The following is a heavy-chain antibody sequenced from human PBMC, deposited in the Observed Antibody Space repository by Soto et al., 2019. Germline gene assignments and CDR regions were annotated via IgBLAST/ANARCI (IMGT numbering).Heavy chain of an antibody. Sequence: SETLSLTCTVSGGSINSGGYYWSWIRQHPGKGLEWIGYIYYSGSTYYNPSLKSRVTISVDTSKNQFSLKLTSVTAADTAVYFCARAQTIFGIITVFDYWGQGTLITVSS. CDR2: IYYSGST. D-gene: IGHD3-3*01. CDR1: GGSINSGGYY. J-gene: IGHJ4*02. CDR3: ARAQTIFGIITVFDY. V-gene: IGHV4-31*03.